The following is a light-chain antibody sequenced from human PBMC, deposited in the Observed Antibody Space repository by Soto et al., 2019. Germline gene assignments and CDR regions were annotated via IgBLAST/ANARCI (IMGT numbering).Light chain of an antibody. CDR1: PSISNY. J-gene: IGKJ4*01. CDR2: AAS. CDR3: QQTYSTPLT. Sequence: EIQMTQSPSSLSASVGDRVTITCRASPSISNYLNWYQHKPGKAPELLIYAASNLQTGAPSRFSGSGSGTDFTLTISSLQPEDFATYYCQQTYSTPLTFGGGTKVEIQ. V-gene: IGKV1-39*01.